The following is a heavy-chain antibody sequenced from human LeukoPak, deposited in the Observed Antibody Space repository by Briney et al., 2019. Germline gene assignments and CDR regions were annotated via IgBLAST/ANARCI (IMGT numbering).Heavy chain of an antibody. CDR3: ARVRGYYDSTYHGAFDI. CDR2: IYHSGST. D-gene: IGHD3-22*01. V-gene: IGHV4-30-2*01. J-gene: IGHJ3*02. Sequence: SETLSLTCAVSGGSISSGGYSWSWIRQPPGKGLEWIGYIYHSGSTYYNPSLKSRVTISVDRSKNQFSLKLSSVTAADTAVYYCARVRGYYDSTYHGAFDIWGQGTMVTVSS. CDR1: GGSISSGGYS.